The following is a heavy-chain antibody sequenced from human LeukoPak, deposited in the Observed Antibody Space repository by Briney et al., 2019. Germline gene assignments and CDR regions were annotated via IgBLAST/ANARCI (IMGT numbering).Heavy chain of an antibody. Sequence: GGSLRLSCEASGFSLSGSWMHWVRQAPGKGLMWVSQNKYDGTTKNYADSVRGRFTISRDNAKNTLYLHMNDLRAEDTAVYYCARPDYFHNWGQGTMVVVST. D-gene: IGHD1-14*01. CDR3: ARPDYFHN. CDR1: GFSLSGSW. V-gene: IGHV3-74*01. CDR2: NKYDGTTK. J-gene: IGHJ3*02.